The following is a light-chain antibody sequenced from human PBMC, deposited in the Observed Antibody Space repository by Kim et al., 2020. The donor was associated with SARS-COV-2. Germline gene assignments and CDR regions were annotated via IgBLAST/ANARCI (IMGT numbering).Light chain of an antibody. J-gene: IGLJ2*01. V-gene: IGLV1-44*01. CDR1: GSNNRSNT. Sequence: GTTGQSVTSSCSGSGSNNRSNTVNWYQHLPRTAPNLLIDSNNQRPSGVPDRFTGAKSGTSASLALSGLQSGDEADYYCTAWDGGVVFGGGTQLTVL. CDR2: SNN. CDR3: TAWDGGVV.